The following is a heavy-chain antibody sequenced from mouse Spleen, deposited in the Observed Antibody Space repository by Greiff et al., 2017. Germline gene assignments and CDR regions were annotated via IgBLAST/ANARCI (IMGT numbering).Heavy chain of an antibody. V-gene: IGHV1-64*01. CDR1: GYTFTSYW. D-gene: IGHD3-2*01. J-gene: IGHJ4*01. CDR3: ARRQLGLRYAMDY. CDR2: IHPNSGST. Sequence: QVQLQQPGAELVKPGASVKLSCKASGYTFTSYWMHWVKQRPGQGLEWIGMIHPNSGSTNYNEKFKSKATLTVDKSSSTAYMQLSSLTSEDSAVYYCARRQLGLRYAMDYWGQGTSVTVSS.